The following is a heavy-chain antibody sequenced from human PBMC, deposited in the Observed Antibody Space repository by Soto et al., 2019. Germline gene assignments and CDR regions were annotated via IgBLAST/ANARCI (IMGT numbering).Heavy chain of an antibody. V-gene: IGHV1-18*01. CDR2: ISPHNDRT. CDR1: GYNFTSYG. D-gene: IGHD6-19*01. J-gene: IGHJ3*02. Sequence: QVQLVQSGADVKKPGASVKVSCQASGYNFTSYGISWVRQAPGQGLEWMGWISPHNDRTKYARRFQDRVTMTTETPTSTVYMELGSLRSDDTAVYYCARDLYYSSGRYFDHDAFDIWGQGTVVTVSS. CDR3: ARDLYYSSGRYFDHDAFDI.